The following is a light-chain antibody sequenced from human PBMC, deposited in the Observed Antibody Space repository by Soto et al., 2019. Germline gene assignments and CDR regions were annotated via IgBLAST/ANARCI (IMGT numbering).Light chain of an antibody. CDR1: SSDIGSNY. Sequence: QSVLPQPPSASGTAGQRVTISCSGSSSDIGSNYRYWYQQVPGTAPKLLIYRNNQRPSGVPDRFSGSKFGTAASLAISVLRSEDEADYYCAAWDDSLSGPLVFGGGTQLTVL. J-gene: IGLJ3*02. CDR2: RNN. CDR3: AAWDDSLSGPLV. V-gene: IGLV1-47*01.